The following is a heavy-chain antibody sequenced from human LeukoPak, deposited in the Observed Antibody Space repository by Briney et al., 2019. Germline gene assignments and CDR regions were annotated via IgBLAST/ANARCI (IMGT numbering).Heavy chain of an antibody. CDR2: INSDGSST. J-gene: IGHJ2*01. CDR1: GFTFSSYW. V-gene: IGHV3-74*01. D-gene: IGHD2-2*01. Sequence: PGGSLRLSCAASGFTFSSYWMHWVRQAPGKGLVWVSRINSDGSSTSYADSVKGRFTISRDNAKNTLYLQMNSLRAEDTAVYYCARQGLEYQLLSYWYFDLWGRGTLVTVSS. CDR3: ARQGLEYQLLSYWYFDL.